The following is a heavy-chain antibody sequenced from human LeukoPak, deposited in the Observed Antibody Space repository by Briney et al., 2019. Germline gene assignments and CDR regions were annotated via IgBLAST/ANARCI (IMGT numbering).Heavy chain of an antibody. J-gene: IGHJ4*02. CDR1: GGSISSYY. Sequence: SETLSLTCTVSGGSISSYYWGWIRQPPGKGLEWIGSIYHSGSTYYNPSLKSRVTISVDTSKNQFSLKLSSVTAADTAVYYCARSHTTDIVATSPYYFDYWGQGTLVTVSS. D-gene: IGHD5-12*01. CDR2: IYHSGST. V-gene: IGHV4-38-2*02. CDR3: ARSHTTDIVATSPYYFDY.